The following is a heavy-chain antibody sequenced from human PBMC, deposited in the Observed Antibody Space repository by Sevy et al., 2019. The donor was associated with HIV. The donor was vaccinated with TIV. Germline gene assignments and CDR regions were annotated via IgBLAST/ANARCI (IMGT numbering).Heavy chain of an antibody. J-gene: IGHJ6*02. CDR1: GFTFSSYG. CDR2: ISYDGSNK. CDR3: AKDRNKRVPAAMRGSGNYYYYGMDV. D-gene: IGHD2-2*01. V-gene: IGHV3-30*18. Sequence: GGSLRLSCAASGFTFSSYGMHWVRQAPGKGLEWVAVISYDGSNKYYADSVKGRFTISRDNSKNTLYLQMNSLRAEDTAVYYCAKDRNKRVPAAMRGSGNYYYYGMDVWGQGTTVTVSS.